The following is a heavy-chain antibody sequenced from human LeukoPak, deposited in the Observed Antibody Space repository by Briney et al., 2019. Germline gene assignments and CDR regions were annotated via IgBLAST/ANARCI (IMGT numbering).Heavy chain of an antibody. D-gene: IGHD5-24*01. Sequence: ASVKVSCKASGGTFSAYAIIWVRQAPGQGLEWMGGIIPFLATAKYAQKFQGRVTITTDDSTSTAYMDLSGLKFEDTAEYFCARSRTVGTIRGIDYYYMDVWGKGTTVTVSS. J-gene: IGHJ6*03. CDR1: GGTFSAYA. V-gene: IGHV1-69*05. CDR2: IIPFLATA. CDR3: ARSRTVGTIRGIDYYYMDV.